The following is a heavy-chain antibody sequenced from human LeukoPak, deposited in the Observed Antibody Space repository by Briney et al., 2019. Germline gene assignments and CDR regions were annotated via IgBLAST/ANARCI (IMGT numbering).Heavy chain of an antibody. V-gene: IGHV1-8*01. J-gene: IGHJ6*02. CDR2: MNPNSGNP. CDR1: GYTFTSYD. D-gene: IGHD1-26*01. CDR3: ARGGELPLYYYYGMDV. Sequence: ASVKVSCKASGYTFTSYDINWVRQATGQGLEWMGWMNPNSGNPGYAQKFQGRVTMTRNTSISTAYMELSSLRSEDTAVYYCARGGELPLYYYYGMDVWGQGTTVTVSS.